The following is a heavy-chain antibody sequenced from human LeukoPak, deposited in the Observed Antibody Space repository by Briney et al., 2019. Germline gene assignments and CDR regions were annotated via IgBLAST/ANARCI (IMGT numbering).Heavy chain of an antibody. CDR3: ARDPIVGATVTAFDI. CDR1: GGTFSSYA. V-gene: IGHV1-69*13. D-gene: IGHD1-26*01. J-gene: IGHJ3*02. Sequence: ASVKVSCKASGGTFSSYAISWVRQAPGQGLEWMGGIIPIFGTANYAQKFQGRVTITADESTSTAYMELSSLRSEDTAVYYCARDPIVGATVTAFDIWGQGTMATVSS. CDR2: IIPIFGTA.